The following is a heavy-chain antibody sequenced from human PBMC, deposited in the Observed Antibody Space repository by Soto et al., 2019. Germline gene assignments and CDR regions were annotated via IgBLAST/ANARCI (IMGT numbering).Heavy chain of an antibody. CDR2: INPSGGST. J-gene: IGHJ6*03. Sequence: ASVKVSCKASGYTFTSYYMHWVRHAPGQVLEWMGIINPSGGSTSYAQKFQGRVTMTRDTSTSTVYMELSSLRSEDTAVYYCASRGYSGYDYDYYYMDVWGKGTTVTVSS. CDR3: ASRGYSGYDYDYYYMDV. CDR1: GYTFTSYY. D-gene: IGHD5-12*01. V-gene: IGHV1-46*03.